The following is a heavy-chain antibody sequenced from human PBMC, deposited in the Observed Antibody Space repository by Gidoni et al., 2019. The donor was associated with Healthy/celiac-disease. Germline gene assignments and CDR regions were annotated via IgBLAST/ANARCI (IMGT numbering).Heavy chain of an antibody. CDR2: ISAYNGNT. D-gene: IGHD2-8*01. CDR1: GYTFTSYG. J-gene: IGHJ6*03. Sequence: QVQLVQSGAEVKKPGASVKVSCKASGYTFTSYGISWVRQAPGQGLEWMGWISAYNGNTNYAHKLQGRVTMTTDTSTSTAYMELRSLRSDDTAVYYCARDWGYCTNGVCYSPRYYYYYMDVWGKGTTVTVSS. CDR3: ARDWGYCTNGVCYSPRYYYYYMDV. V-gene: IGHV1-18*04.